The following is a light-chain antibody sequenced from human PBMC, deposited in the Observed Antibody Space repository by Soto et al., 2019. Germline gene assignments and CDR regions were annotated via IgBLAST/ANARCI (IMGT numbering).Light chain of an antibody. CDR3: SSYTSSSSYV. CDR2: DVT. Sequence: QAVVTQPASVSGSPGQSIAISCTGTSSDVGAYNSVSWYQQYPGKAPKLMIHDVTNRPSGVSDRFSGSKSGNTASLTISGLQAEDEADYYCSSYTSSSSYVFGSGTKVTVL. J-gene: IGLJ1*01. CDR1: SSDVGAYNS. V-gene: IGLV2-14*01.